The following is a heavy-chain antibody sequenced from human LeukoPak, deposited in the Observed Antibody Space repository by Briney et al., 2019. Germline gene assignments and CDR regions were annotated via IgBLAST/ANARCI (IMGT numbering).Heavy chain of an antibody. J-gene: IGHJ4*02. CDR3: ARDGEYYDSSGSYFDY. CDR1: SYTFTSYG. V-gene: IGHV1-18*01. CDR2: ISAYNGNT. Sequence: GASVKVSCKASSYTFTSYGISWVRQAPGQGLEWMGWISAYNGNTNYAQKLQGRVTMTTDTSTSTAYMELRSLRSDDTAVYYCARDGEYYDSSGSYFDYWGQGTLVTVSS. D-gene: IGHD3-22*01.